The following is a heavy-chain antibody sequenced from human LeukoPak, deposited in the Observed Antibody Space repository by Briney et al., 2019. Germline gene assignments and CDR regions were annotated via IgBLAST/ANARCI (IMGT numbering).Heavy chain of an antibody. CDR2: IYPGDSDT. J-gene: IGHJ6*02. CDR3: ARTQLVPNYYYYYGMDV. CDR1: GYSFTSYW. Sequence: GESLKISCKGSGYSFTSYWIGWVRKMPGKGLEWMGIIYPGDSDTRYSPSFQGRVTISADKSISTAYLQWSSLKASDTAMYYCARTQLVPNYYYYYGMDVWGQGTTVTVSS. V-gene: IGHV5-51*01. D-gene: IGHD6-6*01.